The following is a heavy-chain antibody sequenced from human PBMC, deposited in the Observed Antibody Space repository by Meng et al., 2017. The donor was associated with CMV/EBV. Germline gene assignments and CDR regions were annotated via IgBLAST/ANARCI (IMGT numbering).Heavy chain of an antibody. CDR2: INHSGST. D-gene: IGHD3-10*01. J-gene: IGHJ6*02. CDR3: ARGLREVYYYHGMDG. Sequence: SETLSLTCAVYGGSFSGYYWSWIRQPPGKGLEWIGEINHSGSTNYNPSLKSRVTISVDTSKNQFSLKLSSVTAADTAVYYCARGLREVYYYHGMDGWGQGTPVTVSS. CDR1: GGSFSGYY. V-gene: IGHV4-34*01.